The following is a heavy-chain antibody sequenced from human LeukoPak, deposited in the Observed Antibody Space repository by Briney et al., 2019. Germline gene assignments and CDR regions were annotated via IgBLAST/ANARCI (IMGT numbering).Heavy chain of an antibody. Sequence: GGSLRLSCAASAFTFRNYAMTWVRQAPGKGLDSVSAISGSGGSTYYADSVKGRFTISRDNSKKTLYLQMNSLRPEDTAVYYCARDRPPNYYDSSGYSGDFDYWGQGTLVTVSS. CDR2: ISGSGGST. CDR3: ARDRPPNYYDSSGYSGDFDY. V-gene: IGHV3-23*01. J-gene: IGHJ4*02. CDR1: AFTFRNYA. D-gene: IGHD3-22*01.